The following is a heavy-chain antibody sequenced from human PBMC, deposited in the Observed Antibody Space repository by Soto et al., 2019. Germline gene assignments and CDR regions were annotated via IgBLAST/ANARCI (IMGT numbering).Heavy chain of an antibody. CDR3: AGDTGDGGLDDFDI. CDR1: GGSISSGGYS. CDR2: IYHSGST. J-gene: IGHJ3*02. D-gene: IGHD1-1*01. V-gene: IGHV4-30-2*01. Sequence: QLQLQESGSGLVKPSQTLSLTCAVSGGSISSGGYSWSWIRQPPGKGLEWIGYIYHSGSTYYNPSLKNRVTISVDRSKNQFSLKLSSVTAADTAVYYCAGDTGDGGLDDFDIWGQGTMVTVSS.